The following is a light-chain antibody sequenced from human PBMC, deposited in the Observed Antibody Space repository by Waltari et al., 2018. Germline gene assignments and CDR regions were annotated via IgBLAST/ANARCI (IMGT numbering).Light chain of an antibody. Sequence: QSALSQPRSVSGSPGQPVTISCTGTSSDVGTSTYVPWYQQHPGKAPKLMIYDVSKPPSGVPDRISGSKSGNTASLTISGLQAEDEADYYCCSYAGRFYVFGPGTKVTV. CDR2: DVS. CDR3: CSYAGRFYV. V-gene: IGLV2-11*01. J-gene: IGLJ1*01. CDR1: SSDVGTSTY.